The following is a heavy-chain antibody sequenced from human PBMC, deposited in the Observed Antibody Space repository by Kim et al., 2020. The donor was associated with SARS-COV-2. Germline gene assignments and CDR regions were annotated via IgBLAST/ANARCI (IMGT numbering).Heavy chain of an antibody. J-gene: IGHJ4*02. CDR1: GFTFSDNW. CDR3: TRDRAYSLDY. V-gene: IGHV3-7*01. Sequence: GGSLRLSCTASGFTFSDNWMSWVRQAPGKGLEWLAKIKEDGSDKYYLNSVEGRFTISRDNAKNSLYLQMNSLRDEDTALYFCTRDRAYSLDYWGQGTRVTVSS. CDR2: IKEDGSDK. D-gene: IGHD2-15*01.